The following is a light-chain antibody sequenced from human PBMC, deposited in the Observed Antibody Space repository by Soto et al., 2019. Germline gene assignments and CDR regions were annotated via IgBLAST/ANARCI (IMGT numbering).Light chain of an antibody. CDR1: SSDVGGYNY. V-gene: IGLV2-14*01. Sequence: QSALTQPASVSGSPGQSITISCTGTSSDVGGYNYVSWYQQHPGKAPKLMIYEVSNRPSGVSNRFSGSKSGNTASLTISGLQAEDEVDYYCSSYTSSSIPWVFGGGTKLTVL. CDR3: SSYTSSSIPWV. CDR2: EVS. J-gene: IGLJ3*02.